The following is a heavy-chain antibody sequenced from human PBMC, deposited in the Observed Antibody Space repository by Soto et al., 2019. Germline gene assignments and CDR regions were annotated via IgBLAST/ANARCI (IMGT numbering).Heavy chain of an antibody. J-gene: IGHJ6*02. CDR2: IYNSGST. Sequence: PSETLSLTCTVSGGSVSSGSYYWSWIRQPPGKGLEWVGYIYNSGSTKYNPSLKSRVTISLDTSKNQYSLKLSSVTAADTGVYYCARDRGSIVVVPAATDVWGQGTTVT. CDR1: GGSVSSGSYY. CDR3: ARDRGSIVVVPAATDV. V-gene: IGHV4-61*01. D-gene: IGHD2-2*01.